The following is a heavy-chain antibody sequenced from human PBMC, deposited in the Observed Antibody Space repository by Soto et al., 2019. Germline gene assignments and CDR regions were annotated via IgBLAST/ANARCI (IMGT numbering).Heavy chain of an antibody. CDR1: RYTFTSHG. J-gene: IGHJ3*02. D-gene: IGHD1-26*01. CDR3: ARLLTEGATFREDAFDI. Sequence: QVELMQSGGEVKRPGASVKVSCKSSRYTFTSHGISWVRQAPGQGLEWMGWISTFNGKTDYAQKFQGRVTMTADTRTNTAYMELRSLRSDDTAVYYCARLLTEGATFREDAFDIWGQGTKVTVSS. V-gene: IGHV1-18*01. CDR2: ISTFNGKT.